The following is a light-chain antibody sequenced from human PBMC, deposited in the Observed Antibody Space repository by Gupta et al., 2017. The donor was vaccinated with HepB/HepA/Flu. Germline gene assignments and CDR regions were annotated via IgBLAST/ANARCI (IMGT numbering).Light chain of an antibody. Sequence: DIVMTQSPVSLAASLGERATINCKSSQSVLYSSNKKNYLGWYKQKPGQPPKLLISWASTRESVVPDRFSGSGSGTDFTLTISSLQAEDVAVYYCHQYHSSPSFGQGTKLEIK. J-gene: IGKJ2*01. CDR1: QSVLYSSNKKNY. CDR2: WAS. CDR3: HQYHSSPS. V-gene: IGKV4-1*01.